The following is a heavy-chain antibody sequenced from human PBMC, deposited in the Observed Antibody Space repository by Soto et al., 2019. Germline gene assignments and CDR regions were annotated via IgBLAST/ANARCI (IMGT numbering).Heavy chain of an antibody. Sequence: QVQLQESGPGLVKPSETLSLTCTVSGGSISSYYWSWIRQPPGKGLEWIGYIYYSGSTNYNPSLKSQVTISVDTSKNQFSLKLSSVTAADTAVYYCARGTYYDILTGYFKSFDYWGQGTLVTVSS. CDR3: ARGTYYDILTGYFKSFDY. CDR2: IYYSGST. V-gene: IGHV4-59*01. CDR1: GGSISSYY. J-gene: IGHJ4*02. D-gene: IGHD3-9*01.